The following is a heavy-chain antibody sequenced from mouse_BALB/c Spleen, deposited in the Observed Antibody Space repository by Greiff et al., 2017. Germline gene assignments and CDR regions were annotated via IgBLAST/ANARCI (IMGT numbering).Heavy chain of an antibody. J-gene: IGHJ2*01. CDR3: ARVDYGSSYEYYFDY. Sequence: QVQLKESGAELVRPGSSVKISCKASGYAFSSYWMNWVKQRPGQGLEWIGQIYPGDGDTNYNGKFKGKATLTADKSSSTAYMQLSSLTSEDSAVYFCARVDYGSSYEYYFDYWGQGTTLTVSS. D-gene: IGHD1-1*01. CDR1: GYAFSSYW. CDR2: IYPGDGDT. V-gene: IGHV1-80*01.